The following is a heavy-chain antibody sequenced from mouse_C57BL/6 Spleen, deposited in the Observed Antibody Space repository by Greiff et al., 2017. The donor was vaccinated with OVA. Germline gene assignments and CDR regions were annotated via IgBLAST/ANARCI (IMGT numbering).Heavy chain of an antibody. Sequence: DVKLVESGPELVKPGASVKMSCKASGYTFTDYNMHWVKQSHGKSLEWIGYINPNNGGTSYNQKFKGKATLTVNKSSSTAYMELRSLTSEDSAVYYCARKGDYDDGVDYWGQGTTLTVSS. J-gene: IGHJ2*01. CDR3: ARKGDYDDGVDY. V-gene: IGHV1-22*01. D-gene: IGHD2-4*01. CDR1: GYTFTDYN. CDR2: INPNNGGT.